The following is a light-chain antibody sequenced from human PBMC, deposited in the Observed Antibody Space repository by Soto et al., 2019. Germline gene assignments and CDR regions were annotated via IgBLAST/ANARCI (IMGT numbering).Light chain of an antibody. CDR1: QSISSY. CDR3: QQSYSTPPT. J-gene: IGKJ1*01. CDR2: AAS. Sequence: DIQMTQSPSSLSASLGDRVSITFPASQSISSYLNWYQQKPGKAPKLLIYAASSLQSGVPSRFSGSGSGTDFTLTISSLQPEDFATYYCQQSYSTPPTFGQGTKVDI. V-gene: IGKV1-39*01.